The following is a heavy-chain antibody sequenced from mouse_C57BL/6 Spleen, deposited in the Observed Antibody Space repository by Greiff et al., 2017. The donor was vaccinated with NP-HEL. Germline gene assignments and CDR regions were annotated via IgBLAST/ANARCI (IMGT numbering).Heavy chain of an antibody. J-gene: IGHJ1*03. CDR2: IYPGDGDT. CDR1: GYAFSSYW. D-gene: IGHD1-1*01. V-gene: IGHV1-80*01. Sequence: VKLQQSGAELVKPGASVKISCKASGYAFSSYWMNWVKQRPGKGLEWIGQIYPGDGDTNYNGKFKGKATLTADKSSSTAYMQLSSLTSEDSAVYFCARSGTTVPWYFDVWGTGTTVTVSS. CDR3: ARSGTTVPWYFDV.